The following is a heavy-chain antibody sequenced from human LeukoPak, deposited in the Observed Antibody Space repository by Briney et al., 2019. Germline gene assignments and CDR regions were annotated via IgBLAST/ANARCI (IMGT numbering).Heavy chain of an antibody. CDR1: GGSNY. Sequence: SETLSLTCTVSGGSNYWSWIRQPPGKGLEWIGYIHYSGSPNYNPSLKSRVTISIDTSKNQFSLKLNSVTAADTAVYYCARHSNWNGGVDWFDPWAREPRSPSPQ. V-gene: IGHV4-59*08. J-gene: IGHJ5*02. D-gene: IGHD1-20*01. CDR3: ARHSNWNGGVDWFDP. CDR2: IHYSGSP.